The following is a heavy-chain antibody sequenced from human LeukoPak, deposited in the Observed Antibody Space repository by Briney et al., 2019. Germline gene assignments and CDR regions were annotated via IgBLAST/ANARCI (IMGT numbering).Heavy chain of an antibody. D-gene: IGHD5-18*01. V-gene: IGHV3-15*01. Sequence: GGSLRLSCTASGFTFSNAWMTWVRQAPGEGLEWVGRIRSKTDGGTTDYAAPVKGRFTISRDDSKNTLYLQMNSLKTEDTALYYCTTAGYTYGSDQVDYWGQGTLVTVSS. CDR2: IRSKTDGGTT. CDR3: TTAGYTYGSDQVDY. J-gene: IGHJ4*02. CDR1: GFTFSNAW.